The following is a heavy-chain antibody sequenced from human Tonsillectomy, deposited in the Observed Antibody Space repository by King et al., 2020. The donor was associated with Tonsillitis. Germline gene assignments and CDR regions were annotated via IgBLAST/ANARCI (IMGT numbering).Heavy chain of an antibody. V-gene: IGHV3-23*04. CDR3: AKDRGIAAAGIPPGRY. CDR1: GFTFSSYA. CDR2: ISGSGGST. Sequence: VQLVESGGGLVQPGGSLRLSCAASGFTFSSYAMSWVRKAPGKGLEWVSAISGSGGSTYYADSVKGRFTISRDNSKNTLYLQMNSLRAEDTAVYYCAKDRGIAAAGIPPGRYWGQGTLVTVSS. J-gene: IGHJ4*02. D-gene: IGHD6-13*01.